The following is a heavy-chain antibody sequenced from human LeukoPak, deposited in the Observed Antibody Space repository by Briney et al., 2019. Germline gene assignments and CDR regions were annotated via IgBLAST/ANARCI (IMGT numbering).Heavy chain of an antibody. CDR3: ARDVGYRSWFDP. CDR1: GFTFNTFG. J-gene: IGHJ5*02. D-gene: IGHD5-18*01. Sequence: PGGSLRLSCATSGFTFNTFGMHWVRQAPGKGLEWVSYITGSATTTYYADSVKGRFTISRDNGKNSLYLQMNSLRAEDTSVYYCARDVGYRSWFDPWGQGTLVIVSP. CDR2: ITGSATTT. V-gene: IGHV3-48*01.